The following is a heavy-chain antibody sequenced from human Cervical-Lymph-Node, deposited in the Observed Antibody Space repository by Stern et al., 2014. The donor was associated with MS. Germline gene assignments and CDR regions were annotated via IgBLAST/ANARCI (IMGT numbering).Heavy chain of an antibody. CDR3: ARRNRKSNWNPPYFDS. CDR2: IYPGDSDT. Sequence: VQLVESGAEVKKPGESLRISCKGSGDSFSTYWIAWVRQKPGKGLEWMGIIYPGDSDTRYSPSFQGQVTISVDKSISTAFLQWSSLKASDTAMYYCARRNRKSNWNPPYFDSWGQGTLVTVSS. CDR1: GDSFSTYW. D-gene: IGHD1-20*01. V-gene: IGHV5-51*01. J-gene: IGHJ4*02.